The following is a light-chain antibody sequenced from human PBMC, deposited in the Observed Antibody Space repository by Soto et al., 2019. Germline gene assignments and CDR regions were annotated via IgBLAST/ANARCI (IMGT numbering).Light chain of an antibody. Sequence: DIQMTQSPFTLSASVGDRVTITCRASQSVSSWLAWYQQKPGKAPKVLIYRASTLETGVPSRFSGSGSGTEFTLTISSLQPDDFAIYYCQQYQTYWSFGQGTNVEIK. CDR2: RAS. CDR1: QSVSSW. J-gene: IGKJ1*01. CDR3: QQYQTYWS. V-gene: IGKV1-5*03.